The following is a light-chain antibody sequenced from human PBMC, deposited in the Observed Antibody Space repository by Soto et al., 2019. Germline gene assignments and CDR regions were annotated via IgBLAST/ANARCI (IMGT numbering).Light chain of an antibody. V-gene: IGKV1-5*03. Sequence: DIQMTQSPSILSASVGDRVTITCRASQSIKNRLAWYQQKPGKAPKVLISKASTLENGVPPRFSGRGSGTEFTLTISSLQPDDFAAYYCQEYNTYSNTFGQGTKLEIK. CDR1: QSIKNR. CDR3: QEYNTYSNT. J-gene: IGKJ2*01. CDR2: KAS.